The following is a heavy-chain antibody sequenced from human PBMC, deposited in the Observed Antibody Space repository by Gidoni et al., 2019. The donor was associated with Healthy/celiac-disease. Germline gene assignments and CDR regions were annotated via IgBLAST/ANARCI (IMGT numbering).Heavy chain of an antibody. V-gene: IGHV3-23*01. CDR2: ISGSGGST. CDR3: ANTRGGGWLRFSDY. J-gene: IGHJ4*02. CDR1: GFTFSSYA. D-gene: IGHD5-12*01. Sequence: EVQLLESGGGLVQPGGSLRLSCAASGFTFSSYAMSWVRQAPGKGLEWVSAISGSGGSTYYADSVKGRFTISRDNSKNTLYLQMNSLRAEDTAVYYCANTRGGGWLRFSDYWGQGTLVTVSS.